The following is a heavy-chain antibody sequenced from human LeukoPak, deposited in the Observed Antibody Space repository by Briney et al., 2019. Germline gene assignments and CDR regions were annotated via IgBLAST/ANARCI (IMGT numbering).Heavy chain of an antibody. J-gene: IGHJ4*02. CDR3: ARDQRDIVVVVAATPFDY. V-gene: IGHV3-21*01. CDR2: ISSSSSYI. Sequence: GGSLRLSCAASGFTFSSYSMNWVRQAPGKGLEWVSSISSSSSYIYYADSVKGRFTISRDNAKNSLYLQMNSLRAEDTAVYYCARDQRDIVVVVAATPFDYWGQGTLVTVSS. D-gene: IGHD2-15*01. CDR1: GFTFSSYS.